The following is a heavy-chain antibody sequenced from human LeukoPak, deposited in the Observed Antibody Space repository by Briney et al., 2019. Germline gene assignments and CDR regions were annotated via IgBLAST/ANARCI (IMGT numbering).Heavy chain of an antibody. J-gene: IGHJ5*02. CDR3: ARDRLSCSGGSCYSEINWFDP. Sequence: ASVKVSCKASGYTFTSYAIHWVRQAPGQRLEWMGWINAVNGDTKYSQDFQGRVTITRDTSASTAYMELSSLRSEDMVVYYCARDRLSCSGGSCYSEINWFDPWGQGTLVTVSS. CDR1: GYTFTSYA. D-gene: IGHD2-15*01. V-gene: IGHV1-3*03. CDR2: INAVNGDT.